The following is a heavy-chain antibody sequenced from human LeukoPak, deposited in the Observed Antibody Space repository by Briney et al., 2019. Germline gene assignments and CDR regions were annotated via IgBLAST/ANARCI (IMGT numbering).Heavy chain of an antibody. V-gene: IGHV1-2*02. J-gene: IGHJ4*02. CDR1: GYTFTGYY. D-gene: IGHD5-18*01. CDR3: ARGEYRYGHDY. CDR2: INPNSGGT. Sequence: ASVKVSCKASGYTFTGYYMHWVRQAPGQGLEWMGWINPNSGGTNYAQKLQGRVTMTRDMSASTAYMELSSLRSDDTAVYYCARGEYRYGHDYWGQGTLVTVSS.